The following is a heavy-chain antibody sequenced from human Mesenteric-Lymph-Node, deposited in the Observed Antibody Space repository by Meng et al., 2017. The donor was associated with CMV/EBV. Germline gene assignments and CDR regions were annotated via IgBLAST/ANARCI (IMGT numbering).Heavy chain of an antibody. J-gene: IGHJ4*02. Sequence: GESLKISCAVSGFTFSNYDIHWVRQAPGKGLEWVAFIRYDGSNKYYADSVKGRFTISRDNSKNTLYLQMNSLRAEDTAVYYCAKEWGVGATLDYWGQGTLVTVSS. V-gene: IGHV3-30*02. CDR1: GFTFSNYD. CDR2: IRYDGSNK. CDR3: AKEWGVGATLDY. D-gene: IGHD1-26*01.